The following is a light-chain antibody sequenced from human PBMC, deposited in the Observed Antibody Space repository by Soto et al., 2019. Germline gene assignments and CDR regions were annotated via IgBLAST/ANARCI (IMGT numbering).Light chain of an antibody. Sequence: QLVLTQSPSASASLGASVKLTCTLSSGHSSYAIAWHQQQPDKGPRYLMKLNSDGSHNKGDGIPDRFSGSSSGAERYLTISSLQSEDEADYYCQTWGTGPWVFGGGTKLTVL. CDR2: LNSDGSH. V-gene: IGLV4-69*01. CDR3: QTWGTGPWV. CDR1: SGHSSYA. J-gene: IGLJ3*02.